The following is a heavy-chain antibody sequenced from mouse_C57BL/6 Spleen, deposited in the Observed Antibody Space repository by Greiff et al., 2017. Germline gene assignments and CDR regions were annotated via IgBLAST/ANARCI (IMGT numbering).Heavy chain of an antibody. D-gene: IGHD2-4*01. CDR2: INPNNGGT. CDR3: ARERAPFYDYDGYAMDY. CDR1: GYTFTDYN. V-gene: IGHV1-18*01. J-gene: IGHJ4*01. Sequence: EVKLQESGPELVKPGASVKIPCKASGYTFTDYNMDWVKQSHGKSLEWIGDINPNNGGTIYNQKFKGKATLTVDKSSSTAYMELRSPTSEDTAVYYCARERAPFYDYDGYAMDYWGQGTSVTVSS.